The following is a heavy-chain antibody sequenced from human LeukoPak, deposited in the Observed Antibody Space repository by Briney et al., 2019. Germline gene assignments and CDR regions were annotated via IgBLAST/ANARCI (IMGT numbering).Heavy chain of an antibody. CDR2: INFDGSST. Sequence: GGSLRLSCAASGFTFDDYAMHWVRQAPGKGLVWFSRINFDGSSTTYADSVKGRFTISRDNAKNTLYLQMNSLRVENTAVYYCARPLSSNCRIDPWGQGTLVTVSS. D-gene: IGHD1-1*01. J-gene: IGHJ5*02. V-gene: IGHV3-74*01. CDR1: GFTFDDYA. CDR3: ARPLSSNCRIDP.